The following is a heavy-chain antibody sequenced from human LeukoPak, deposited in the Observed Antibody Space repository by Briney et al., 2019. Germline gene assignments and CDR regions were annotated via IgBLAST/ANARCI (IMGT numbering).Heavy chain of an antibody. V-gene: IGHV1-69*13. J-gene: IGHJ4*02. CDR2: IIPIFGTA. CDR1: GGTFSSYA. CDR3: ARFYGGNSLFDY. Sequence: SVKVSCKASGGTFSSYAISWVRQAPGQGLEWMGGIIPIFGTANYAQKFQGRVTITADESTSTAYMELSSLRSEDTAVYYCARFYGGNSLFDYWGQGTLVTVSS. D-gene: IGHD4-23*01.